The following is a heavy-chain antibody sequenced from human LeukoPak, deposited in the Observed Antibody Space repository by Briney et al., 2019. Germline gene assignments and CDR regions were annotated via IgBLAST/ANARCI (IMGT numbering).Heavy chain of an antibody. J-gene: IGHJ4*02. Sequence: GGSLRLSCAASGVTFDDYAMHWVRQAPGKGLEWVSGISWNSGSIGYADSVKGRFTISRDNAKNSLYLQMNSLRAEDTALYYCAKGSGYSYGYVRDPYYFDYWGQGTLVTVSS. CDR3: AKGSGYSYGYVRDPYYFDY. CDR1: GVTFDDYA. V-gene: IGHV3-9*01. CDR2: ISWNSGSI. D-gene: IGHD5-18*01.